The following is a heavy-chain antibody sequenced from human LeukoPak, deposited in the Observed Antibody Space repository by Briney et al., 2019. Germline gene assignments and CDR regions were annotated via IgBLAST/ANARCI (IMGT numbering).Heavy chain of an antibody. J-gene: IGHJ4*02. Sequence: SGGSLRLSCAASGFTFSSYSMNWVRQAPGKGLEWVSYISSSSSTIYYADSVKGRFTISRDNAKNSLYLRMNSLRAEDTAVYYCARRITCSSTSCYKGGVDYWGQGTLGTVSS. CDR3: ARRITCSSTSCYKGGVDY. CDR2: ISSSSSTI. V-gene: IGHV3-48*01. CDR1: GFTFSSYS. D-gene: IGHD2-2*02.